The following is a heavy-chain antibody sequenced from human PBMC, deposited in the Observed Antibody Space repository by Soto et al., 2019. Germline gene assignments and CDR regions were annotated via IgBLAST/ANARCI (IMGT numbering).Heavy chain of an antibody. D-gene: IGHD1-1*01. CDR2: INHSGST. J-gene: IGHJ4*02. CDR3: ASKNNATRLDY. V-gene: IGHV4-34*01. Sequence: QVQLQQWGAGLLKPSETLSLTCAVYGGSFSGYYWSWIRQPPGKGLEWSGEINHSGSTNYNPSLKSRVTISVDTSKNQFSLKLSSVTAADTAVYYCASKNNATRLDYWGQGTLVTVSS. CDR1: GGSFSGYY.